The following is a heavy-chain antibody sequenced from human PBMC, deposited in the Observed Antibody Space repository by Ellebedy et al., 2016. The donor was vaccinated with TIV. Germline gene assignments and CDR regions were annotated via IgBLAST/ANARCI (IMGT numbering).Heavy chain of an antibody. CDR2: ISSSSSYI. J-gene: IGHJ5*02. Sequence: GESLKISCAASGFTFSSYSMNWVRQAPGKGLEWVSSISSSSSYIYYADSVKGRFTISRDNAKNSLYLQMNSLRADDTAVYYCARGSSSGWYPNWLDPWGQGTLVTVSS. V-gene: IGHV3-21*01. D-gene: IGHD6-19*01. CDR3: ARGSSSGWYPNWLDP. CDR1: GFTFSSYS.